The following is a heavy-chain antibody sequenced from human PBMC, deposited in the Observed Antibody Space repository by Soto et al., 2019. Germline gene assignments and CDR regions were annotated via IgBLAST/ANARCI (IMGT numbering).Heavy chain of an antibody. CDR3: ARVWGFSHGLASDI. V-gene: IGHV4-30-2*01. J-gene: IGHJ3*02. CDR1: GGSISSGGDS. Sequence: QLQLQESGSGLVKPSQTLSLTCAVSGGSISSGGDSWSWIRQPPGKGLEWIGYIYHSGSTYYNPSLKSRVTISVDRSKSQFSLKLSSVTAADTAVDYCARVWGFSHGLASDIWGQGTMVTVSS. CDR2: IYHSGST. D-gene: IGHD5-18*01.